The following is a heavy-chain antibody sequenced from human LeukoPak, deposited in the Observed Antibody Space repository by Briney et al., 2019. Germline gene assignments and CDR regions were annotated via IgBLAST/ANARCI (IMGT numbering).Heavy chain of an antibody. CDR1: GGSISSSSYH. V-gene: IGHV4-39*01. J-gene: IGHJ4*02. CDR2: IYYSGST. D-gene: IGHD6-19*01. CDR3: ARERYSSGWYWEYFDY. Sequence: SETLSLTCTVSGGSISSSSYHWGWLRQPPGKGLEWIASIYYSGSTYYNPSLKSRVTIAVETSKNQFSLKLSSVTTADTAVYYCARERYSSGWYWEYFDYWGQGTLVTVSS.